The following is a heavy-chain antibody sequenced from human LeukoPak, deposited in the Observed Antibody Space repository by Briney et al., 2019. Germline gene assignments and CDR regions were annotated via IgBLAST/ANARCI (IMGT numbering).Heavy chain of an antibody. V-gene: IGHV4-39*01. CDR1: GDSITSRTYY. Sequence: PSETLSLTCSVSGDSITSRTYYWGWIRQSPGKGLEWIGSIYYGGSTYYNPSLKSRVTVSVDTSKNQFSLKVRSVTAADTAVYYCARHYRPRTVSSSWSFWGQGTLVTVSS. J-gene: IGHJ4*02. D-gene: IGHD6-13*01. CDR3: ARHYRPRTVSSSWSF. CDR2: IYYGGST.